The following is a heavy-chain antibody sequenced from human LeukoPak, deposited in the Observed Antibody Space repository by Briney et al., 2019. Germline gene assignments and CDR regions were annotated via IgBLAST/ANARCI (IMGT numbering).Heavy chain of an antibody. CDR2: IYYSGST. V-gene: IGHV4-39*01. CDR3: ARVAAADQNWFDP. J-gene: IGHJ5*02. D-gene: IGHD6-13*01. CDR1: GGSISSSSYY. Sequence: PSETLSLTCTVSGGSISSSSYYWGWIRQPPGKGLEWIGSIYYSGSTYYNPSLKSRVTISVDTSKNQFSLKLSSVTAADTAVYYCARVAAADQNWFDPWGQGTLVTVSS.